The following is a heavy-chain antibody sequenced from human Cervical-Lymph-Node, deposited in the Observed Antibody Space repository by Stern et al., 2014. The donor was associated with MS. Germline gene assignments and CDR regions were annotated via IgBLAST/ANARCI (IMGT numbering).Heavy chain of an antibody. J-gene: IGHJ4*02. V-gene: IGHV2-5*02. Sequence: QVTLKESGPTLVKPRQTVTLTCTLSGFSVATAGVGVGWIRQPPGQALEWLVIIYWDDDYLYSPSLKNRLNIIKDTSKNQVVLTMTNVDPVDTATYYCAHSRVKYCRGGTCYSSLFDYWGQGTLVTVSS. CDR2: IYWDDDY. CDR1: GFSVATAGVG. D-gene: IGHD2-15*01. CDR3: AHSRVKYCRGGTCYSSLFDY.